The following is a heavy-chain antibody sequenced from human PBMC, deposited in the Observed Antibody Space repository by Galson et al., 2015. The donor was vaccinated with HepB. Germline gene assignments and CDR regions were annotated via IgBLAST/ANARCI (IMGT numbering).Heavy chain of an antibody. D-gene: IGHD3-16*01. CDR2: INTVSTAI. CDR3: ARGVMRLVDY. J-gene: IGHJ4*02. V-gene: IGHV3-48*01. CDR1: GFTFSSYS. Sequence: SLRLSCAASGFTFSSYSMNWVRQAPGKGLEWVSYINTVSTAIYYADSVKGRFTISRDNDRNSLYLQMNSLRAEDTAVYYYARGVMRLVDYWGQGTLVTVSS.